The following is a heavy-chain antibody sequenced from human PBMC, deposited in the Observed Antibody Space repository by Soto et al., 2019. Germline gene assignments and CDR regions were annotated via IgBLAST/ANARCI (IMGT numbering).Heavy chain of an antibody. J-gene: IGHJ4*02. CDR2: IYWDDDK. D-gene: IGHD3-10*01. Sequence: QITLKESGPPLVKPTQTLTLTYSFSGFSLNTRGVAVGWIRQPPGKALDWLALIYWDDDKRYSPSLKSRLSITKDTSKNQVVLRMTNMDTVDTATYYCIQSADGSGRLDSCGQGTLISVSS. CDR1: GFSLNTRGVA. V-gene: IGHV2-5*02. CDR3: IQSADGSGRLDS.